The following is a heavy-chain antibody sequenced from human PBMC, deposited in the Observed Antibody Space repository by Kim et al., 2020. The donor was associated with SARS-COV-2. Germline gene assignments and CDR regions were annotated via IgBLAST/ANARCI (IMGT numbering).Heavy chain of an antibody. D-gene: IGHD5-12*01. CDR3: ARDPYFLRGYSGHFDY. CDR1: GGTFSSYA. J-gene: IGHJ4*02. Sequence: SVKVSCKASGGTFSSYAISWVRQAPGQGLEWMGGIIPIFGTANYAQKFQGRVTITADESTSTAYMELSSLRSEDTAVYYCARDPYFLRGYSGHFDYWGQGTLVTVSS. CDR2: IIPIFGTA. V-gene: IGHV1-69*13.